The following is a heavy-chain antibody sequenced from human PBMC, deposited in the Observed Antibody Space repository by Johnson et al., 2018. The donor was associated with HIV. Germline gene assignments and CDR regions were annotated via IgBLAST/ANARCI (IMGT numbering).Heavy chain of an antibody. V-gene: IGHV3-7*01. CDR2: IKQEGSER. J-gene: IGHJ3*02. Sequence: PGKGLEWVANIKQEGSERYYVDSVKGRFTISRDNAKNSLYLKMNSLRAEETAGYDWAGEPRGPSSGSRIPDAFDIWGQGTMVTVSS. CDR3: AGEPRGPSSGSRIPDAFDI. D-gene: IGHD3-10*01.